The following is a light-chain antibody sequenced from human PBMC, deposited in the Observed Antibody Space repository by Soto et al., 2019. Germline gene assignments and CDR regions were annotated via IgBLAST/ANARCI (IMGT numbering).Light chain of an antibody. J-gene: IGKJ5*01. Sequence: EIVLTQSPSTLSLSPGERATLSCRASQSVSSYLAWYQQKPAQAPRLLIYDASNRTTGLPARFSGSGSGTAFTLTISSLEPEDFAVYYCQQRSNWPTFGQGTRLEIK. V-gene: IGKV3-11*01. CDR2: DAS. CDR1: QSVSSY. CDR3: QQRSNWPT.